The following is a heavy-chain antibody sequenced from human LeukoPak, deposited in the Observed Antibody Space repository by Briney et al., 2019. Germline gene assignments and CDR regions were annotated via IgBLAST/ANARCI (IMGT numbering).Heavy chain of an antibody. CDR2: IYSGGST. Sequence: GGSLRPSGAASGFTVSNNYMSGVRPAPGKGLGWVSVIYSGGSTYYADSVKGRFTTSRDNSKNTLYLQMNSLRAEDTAVYYCARVSVEMATILWGQGTMVTVSS. V-gene: IGHV3-53*01. CDR1: GFTVSNNY. CDR3: ARVSVEMATIL. J-gene: IGHJ3*01. D-gene: IGHD5-24*01.